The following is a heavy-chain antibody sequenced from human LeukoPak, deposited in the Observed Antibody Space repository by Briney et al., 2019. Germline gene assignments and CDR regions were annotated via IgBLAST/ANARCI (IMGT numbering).Heavy chain of an antibody. Sequence: PGGSLRLSCAASRFTFSSYAIHWVRQAPGKGLEWVAVISYDGSNKYYADSVKGRFTISRDNSKNTLYLQMNSLRAEDTAVYYCARTSGYYFNYFDYWGQGTLVTVSS. V-gene: IGHV3-30-3*01. CDR3: ARTSGYYFNYFDY. CDR2: ISYDGSNK. CDR1: RFTFSSYA. J-gene: IGHJ4*02. D-gene: IGHD3-22*01.